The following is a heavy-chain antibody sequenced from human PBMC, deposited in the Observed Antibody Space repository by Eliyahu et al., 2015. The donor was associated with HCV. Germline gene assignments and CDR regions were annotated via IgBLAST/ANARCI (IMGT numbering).Heavy chain of an antibody. CDR3: VRDSSLAAMDSFDS. Sequence: QVQLQESGPGLVRPSGTLSLTCVVSXXSLSSNPRHWWSXXRQSGGKGLEWIGEVHHSGRAXYTPSLKSRVTMSVDNSKNQFSLSLTSVTAADTAMYYCVRDSSLAAMDSFDSWGRGVLVTVSS. J-gene: IGHJ4*02. CDR1: XXSLSSNPRHW. V-gene: IGHV4/OR15-8*01. D-gene: IGHD5-18*01. CDR2: VHHSGRA.